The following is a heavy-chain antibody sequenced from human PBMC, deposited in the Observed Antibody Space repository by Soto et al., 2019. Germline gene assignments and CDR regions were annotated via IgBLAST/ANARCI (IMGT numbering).Heavy chain of an antibody. CDR3: AKGGDYWSGFSPD. Sequence: LRLSCAASGFTFSDYVMSWVRQAPGKGLEWVSGISASGGSSYDVDSVRGRFTISRDNSKNTLFLQMNSLTDEDKAVYYCAKGGDYWSGFSPDWGQGTLVTVSS. CDR2: ISASGGSS. J-gene: IGHJ4*02. D-gene: IGHD3-3*01. CDR1: GFTFSDYV. V-gene: IGHV3-23*01.